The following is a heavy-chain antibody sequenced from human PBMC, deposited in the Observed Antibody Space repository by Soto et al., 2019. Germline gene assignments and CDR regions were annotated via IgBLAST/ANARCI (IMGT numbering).Heavy chain of an antibody. Sequence: EVQLVESGGGLVQPGGSLRLSCAASGFTFSSYWMSWVRQAPGKGLEWVANIKQDGSEKYYVDSVKGRFTISSDNAKNSLYLQMNSLRAEDTAVYYCARAAGFYYYYGMDVWGQGTTVTVSS. V-gene: IGHV3-7*01. CDR3: ARAAGFYYYYGMDV. J-gene: IGHJ6*02. CDR1: GFTFSSYW. D-gene: IGHD3-9*01. CDR2: IKQDGSEK.